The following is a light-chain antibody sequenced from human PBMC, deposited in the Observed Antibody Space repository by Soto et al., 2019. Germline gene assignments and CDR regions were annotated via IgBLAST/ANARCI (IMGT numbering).Light chain of an antibody. J-gene: IGKJ1*01. CDR2: GAS. CDR3: QQYGSSPRT. CDR1: QSVPSDY. V-gene: IGKV3-20*01. Sequence: SVVTQSPRTLFFSTVERATLSCTASQSVPSDYLAWYQQKPGQAPRLHIYGASTRATGIPDRFTGSGSGTDFTLTISRLEPEDFAVYYCQQYGSSPRTFGQGTKVDIK.